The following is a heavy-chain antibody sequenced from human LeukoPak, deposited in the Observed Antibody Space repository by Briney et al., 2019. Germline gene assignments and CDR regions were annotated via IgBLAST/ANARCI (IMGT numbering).Heavy chain of an antibody. D-gene: IGHD1-26*01. J-gene: IGHJ3*02. Sequence: PGGSLRLSCAASGFTFSSYGMHWVRQAPGKGLEWVAFIRYDGSDKYYADSVKGRFTISRDNSKNTLYLQMNSLKAEDTAGYYCAXXXXGSYYDDAFDIWGQGTMVTVSS. CDR1: GFTFSSYG. V-gene: IGHV3-30*02. CDR2: IRYDGSDK. CDR3: AXXXXGSYYDDAFDI.